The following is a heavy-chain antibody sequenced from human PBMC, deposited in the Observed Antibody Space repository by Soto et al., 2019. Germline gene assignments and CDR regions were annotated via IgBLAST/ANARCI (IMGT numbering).Heavy chain of an antibody. CDR1: GGTFSSYA. V-gene: IGHV1-69*05. D-gene: IGHD6-13*01. CDR2: IIPIFGTT. CDR3: ARDRGHSSSWDYFDY. J-gene: IGHJ4*02. Sequence: SVKVSCKASGGTFSSYAISWVRQAPGQGLEWLGGIIPIFGTTNYAQKFQGRVTMTRDASTSTVYMELSSLRSEYTAVYYCARDRGHSSSWDYFDYWGLGTLVTVSS.